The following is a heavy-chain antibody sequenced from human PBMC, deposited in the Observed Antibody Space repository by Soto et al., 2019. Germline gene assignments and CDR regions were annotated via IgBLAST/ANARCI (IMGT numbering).Heavy chain of an antibody. CDR1: GFTFSSYG. CDR3: ATDPSFRVGATTQDY. J-gene: IGHJ4*02. V-gene: IGHV3-33*01. Sequence: GGSLRLSCAASGFTFSSYGMHWVRQAPGKGLEWVAVIWYDGSNKYYADSVKGRFTISRDNSKNTLYLQMNSLRAEDTAVYYCATDPSFRVGATTQDYWGQGTLVTVSS. CDR2: IWYDGSNK. D-gene: IGHD1-26*01.